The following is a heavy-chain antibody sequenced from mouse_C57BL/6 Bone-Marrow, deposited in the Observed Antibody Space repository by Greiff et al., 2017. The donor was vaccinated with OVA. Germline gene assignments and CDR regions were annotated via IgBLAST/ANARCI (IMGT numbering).Heavy chain of an antibody. V-gene: IGHV1-62-2*01. CDR3: ARHEERGLYHYGSSYGY. J-gene: IGHJ2*01. Sequence: VQVVESGAELVKPGASVKLSCKASGYTFTEYTIHWVKQRSGQGLEWIGWFYPGSGSINYNEKFKDKATLTADKSSSTVYMELSRLTSEYSAVYFCARHEERGLYHYGSSYGYWGQGTTRTGSS. CDR2: FYPGSGSI. CDR1: GYTFTEYT. D-gene: IGHD1-1*01.